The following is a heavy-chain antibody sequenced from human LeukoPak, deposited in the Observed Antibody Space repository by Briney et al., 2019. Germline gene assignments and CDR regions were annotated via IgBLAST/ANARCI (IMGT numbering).Heavy chain of an antibody. Sequence: GRSLRLSCAASGFTFSSYAMHWARQAPGKGLEWVAVISYDGSNKYYADSVKGRFTISRDNSKNTLYLQMNSLRAEDTAVYFCARVGKDSGYDWLYYFDYWGQGTLVTVSS. CDR2: ISYDGSNK. CDR1: GFTFSSYA. CDR3: ARVGKDSGYDWLYYFDY. D-gene: IGHD5-12*01. V-gene: IGHV3-30*04. J-gene: IGHJ4*02.